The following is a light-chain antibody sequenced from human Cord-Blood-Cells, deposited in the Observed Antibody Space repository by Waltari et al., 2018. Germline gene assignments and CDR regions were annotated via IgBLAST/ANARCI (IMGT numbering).Light chain of an antibody. V-gene: IGKV3-11*01. CDR3: QQRSNWPPLT. Sequence: EIVLTQSPATLSFSPGERAPLPCRASQSVSSYLAWYQQKPGQAPRLLIYDTSNRATGIPARFSGSGSGTDFTLTISSLEPEDFAVYYCQQRSNWPPLTFGGGTKVEIK. J-gene: IGKJ4*01. CDR1: QSVSSY. CDR2: DTS.